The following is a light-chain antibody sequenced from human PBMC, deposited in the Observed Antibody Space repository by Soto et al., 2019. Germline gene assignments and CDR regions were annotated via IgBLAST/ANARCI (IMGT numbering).Light chain of an antibody. V-gene: IGKV3-11*01. CDR2: DAS. CDR1: QSISIY. Sequence: EIVLTQSPATLSLSPGERATLSCRASQSISIYLAWYQQKPGHAPRLLFYDASNRATGIPARFSGSGSGTDFTLTISSLEPEDFAVYYCQHRSNWPLTFGGGTKVEIK. J-gene: IGKJ4*01. CDR3: QHRSNWPLT.